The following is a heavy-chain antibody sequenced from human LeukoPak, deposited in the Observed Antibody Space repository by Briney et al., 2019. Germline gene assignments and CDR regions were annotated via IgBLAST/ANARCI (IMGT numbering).Heavy chain of an antibody. J-gene: IGHJ6*03. CDR2: IIPIFGTA. D-gene: IGHD7-27*01. V-gene: IGHV1-69*13. Sequence: SVKVSCKASGGTFSSYAISWVRQAPGQGLEWMGGIIPIFGTANYAQKFQGRVTITADESTSTAYMELSSLRSDDTAVYYCARVPTLGIYYYYHYMDVWGKGTTVTVSS. CDR1: GGTFSSYA. CDR3: ARVPTLGIYYYYHYMDV.